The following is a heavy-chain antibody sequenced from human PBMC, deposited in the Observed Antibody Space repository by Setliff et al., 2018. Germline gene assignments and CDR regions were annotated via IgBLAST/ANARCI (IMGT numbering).Heavy chain of an antibody. CDR2: ISSSSSYI. J-gene: IGHJ6*02. V-gene: IGHV3-21*01. CDR3: AKEELWFGELASYYYYGMDV. D-gene: IGHD3-10*01. CDR1: GFTFSSYS. Sequence: GSLRLSCAASGFTFSSYSMNWVRQAPGKGLEWVSSISSSSSYIYYADSVKGRFTISRDNAKNSLYLQMNSLRAEDTAVYYCAKEELWFGELASYYYYGMDVWGQGTTVTV.